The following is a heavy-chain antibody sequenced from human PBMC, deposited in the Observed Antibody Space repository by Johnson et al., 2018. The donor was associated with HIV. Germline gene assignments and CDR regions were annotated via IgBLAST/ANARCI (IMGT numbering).Heavy chain of an antibody. CDR1: GFTFSSYA. D-gene: IGHD2-15*01. J-gene: IGHJ3*01. Sequence: QVQLVESGGGVVQPGRSLRLSCAASGFTFSSYAMHWVRQAPGKGLEWVAVISYDGSNKYYADSVKGRFTISRDNSKNTLYLEMYSLRADDTAVYYCARAKDAAYPYDAFDVWGHGTMVIVSA. CDR2: ISYDGSNK. CDR3: ARAKDAAYPYDAFDV. V-gene: IGHV3-30*14.